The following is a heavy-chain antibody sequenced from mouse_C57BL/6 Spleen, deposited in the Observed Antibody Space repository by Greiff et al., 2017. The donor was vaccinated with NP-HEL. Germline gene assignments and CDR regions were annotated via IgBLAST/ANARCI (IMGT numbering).Heavy chain of an antibody. V-gene: IGHV2-5*01. J-gene: IGHJ4*01. CDR3: AKNDYGNYDAMDY. D-gene: IGHD2-1*01. Sequence: QVQLKESGPGLVQPSQSLSITCTVSGFSLTSYGVHWVRQSPGKGLEWLGVIWRGGSTDYNAAFMSRLSITKDNSKSQVFFKMNSLQADDTAIYYCAKNDYGNYDAMDYWGQGTSVTVSS. CDR2: IWRGGST. CDR1: GFSLTSYG.